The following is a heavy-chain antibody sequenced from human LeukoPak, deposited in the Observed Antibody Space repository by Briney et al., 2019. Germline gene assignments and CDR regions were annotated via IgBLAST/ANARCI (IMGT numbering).Heavy chain of an antibody. V-gene: IGHV1-24*01. D-gene: IGHD3-3*01. CDR1: GHRLSEVS. Sequence: ASIKVSCEVSGHRLSEVSMQWVRQAPGKGLECLGGFDPEEAKTVYAQKFQGRVTMTEDSSTDTAYLELTSLRSDDTAVYYCATRSGDFWSGFVDWGQGTLVTVSS. CDR3: ATRSGDFWSGFVD. J-gene: IGHJ1*01. CDR2: FDPEEAKT.